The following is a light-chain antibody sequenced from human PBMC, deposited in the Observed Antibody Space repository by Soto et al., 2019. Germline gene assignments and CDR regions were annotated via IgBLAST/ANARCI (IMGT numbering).Light chain of an antibody. CDR3: LQHDSFPYT. CDR1: QDVRSD. V-gene: IGKV1-17*01. CDR2: AAS. J-gene: IGKJ2*01. Sequence: DIQMTQSPSSLSASVGHTVTITCRASQDVRSDLGWYQHKPGKAPKRLIYAASRLQGGVPSRFSGSGSGTKFTLTIGSLQPEDSATYYCLQHDSFPYTFGQGTRLEI.